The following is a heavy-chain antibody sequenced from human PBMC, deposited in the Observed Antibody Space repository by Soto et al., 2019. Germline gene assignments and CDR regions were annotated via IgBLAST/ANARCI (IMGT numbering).Heavy chain of an antibody. CDR1: GCSISSSNS. CDR2: TYHSARS. D-gene: IGHD3-3*01. V-gene: IGHV4-4*02. CDR3: ARLGGYYQALDH. J-gene: IGHJ4*02. Sequence: SETLSLTCDIPGCSISSSNSWSWVRHPPGKGLEWRGGTYHSARSIYNPSLKCRLTISADRSKNLVSLSLTSGTAADTAVYYCARLGGYYQALDHWSQGTLVTVSS.